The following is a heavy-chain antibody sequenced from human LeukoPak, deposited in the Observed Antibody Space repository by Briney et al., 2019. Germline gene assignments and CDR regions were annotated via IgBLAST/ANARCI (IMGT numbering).Heavy chain of an antibody. Sequence: SVKVSCKASGGTFSSYAISWVRQAPGQGHEWMGGIIPIFGTANYAQKFQGRVTITTDESTSTAYMELSSLRSEDTAVYYCARGVKEPPCYQNYYDSSGYLYFDYWGQGTLVTVSS. V-gene: IGHV1-69*05. CDR2: IIPIFGTA. D-gene: IGHD3-22*01. J-gene: IGHJ4*02. CDR3: ARGVKEPPCYQNYYDSSGYLYFDY. CDR1: GGTFSSYA.